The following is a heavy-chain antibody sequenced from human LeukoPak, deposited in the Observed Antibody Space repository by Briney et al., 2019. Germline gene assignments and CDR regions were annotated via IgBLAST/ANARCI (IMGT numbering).Heavy chain of an antibody. Sequence: PSETLSLTCSISGDSTNTYFWSWIRQPPGKGLEWIGYFYYTGTTNYNPSLNSRVTISVDTSKNQFSLKVNSVTAADTGVYYCARDKPYYYGMDVWGQGTTVTVSS. J-gene: IGHJ6*02. CDR1: GDSTNTYF. V-gene: IGHV4-59*01. CDR2: FYYTGTT. CDR3: ARDKPYYYGMDV.